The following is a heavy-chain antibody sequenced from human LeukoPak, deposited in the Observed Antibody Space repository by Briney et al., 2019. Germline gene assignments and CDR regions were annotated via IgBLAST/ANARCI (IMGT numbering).Heavy chain of an antibody. CDR2: INHSGSA. CDR3: ARGVLPPGSSWYTDY. Sequence: SETLSLTCAVYGGSFSGYYWSWIRQPPGKGLEWIGEINHSGSANYNPSLKSRVTISVDTSKNQFSLKLSSVTAADTAVYYCARGVLPPGSSWYTDYWGQRTLVTVSS. D-gene: IGHD6-13*01. CDR1: GGSFSGYY. V-gene: IGHV4-34*01. J-gene: IGHJ4*02.